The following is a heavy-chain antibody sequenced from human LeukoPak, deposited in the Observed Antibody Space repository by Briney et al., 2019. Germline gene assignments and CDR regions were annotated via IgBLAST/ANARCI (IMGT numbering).Heavy chain of an antibody. Sequence: SETLSLTCTVSGGSISSFYWSWIRQPPGKALEWIGYVYYRGSTNYNPSLKSRVTMSVDTSNNQLSLRLSSVTAADTAVYYCARVVTTYYYSDSWGQGTLVTVSS. CDR2: VYYRGST. D-gene: IGHD5-18*01. J-gene: IGHJ4*02. V-gene: IGHV4-59*01. CDR1: GGSISSFY. CDR3: ARVVTTYYYSDS.